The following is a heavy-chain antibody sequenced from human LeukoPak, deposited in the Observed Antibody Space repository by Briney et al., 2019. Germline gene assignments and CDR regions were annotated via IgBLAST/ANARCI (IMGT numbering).Heavy chain of an antibody. CDR1: GGSFSGYY. CDR3: ARGYCSSTSCYISWFDP. J-gene: IGHJ5*02. V-gene: IGHV4-34*01. D-gene: IGHD2-2*02. Sequence: PSETLSLTCAVYGGSFSGYYWSWIRQPPGKGLEWIGEINHSGSTNYNPSLKSRVTISLDTSKNQFSLKLSSVTAADTAVYYCARGYCSSTSCYISWFDPWGQGTLVTVSS. CDR2: INHSGST.